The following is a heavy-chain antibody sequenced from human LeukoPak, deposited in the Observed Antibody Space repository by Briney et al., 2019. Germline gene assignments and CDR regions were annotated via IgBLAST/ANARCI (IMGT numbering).Heavy chain of an antibody. CDR1: GFTFSDYY. Sequence: KPGGSLRLSCAASGFTFSDYYMTWIRQAPGKGLEWVSYISSSGSYTKYADSVKGRFTISRDNAKNLLYLQMNSLRAEDTAVYYCARVLPAAGHFDYWANGTMVTVSS. V-gene: IGHV3-11*06. J-gene: IGHJ4*01. D-gene: IGHD6-13*01. CDR3: ARVLPAAGHFDY. CDR2: ISSSGSYT.